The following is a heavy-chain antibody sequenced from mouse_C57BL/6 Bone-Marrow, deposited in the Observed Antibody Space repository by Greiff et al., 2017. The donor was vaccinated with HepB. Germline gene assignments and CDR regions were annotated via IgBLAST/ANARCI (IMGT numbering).Heavy chain of an antibody. CDR1: GFNIKDDY. D-gene: IGHD1-1*01. CDR3: TTDYGSSFYFDY. J-gene: IGHJ2*01. CDR2: IDPENGDT. V-gene: IGHV14-4*01. Sequence: VQLKESGAELVRPGASVKLSCTASGFNIKDDYMHWVKQRPEQGLEWIGWIDPENGDTEYASKFQGKATITADTSSNTAYLQLSSLTSEDTAVYYSTTDYGSSFYFDYWGQGTTLTVSS.